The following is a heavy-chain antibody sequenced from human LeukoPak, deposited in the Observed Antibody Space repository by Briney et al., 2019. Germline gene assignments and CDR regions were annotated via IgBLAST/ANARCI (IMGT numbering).Heavy chain of an antibody. J-gene: IGHJ4*02. V-gene: IGHV3-66*01. CDR2: IYSGGST. D-gene: IGHD2-15*01. CDR1: GFTVSSNY. Sequence: GGSLRLSCAASGFTVSSNYMSWVRQAPGKGLEWVSVIYSGGSTYYADSVKGRFTISRDNSKNTLYLQMSSLRAEDTAVYYCAREDGRMHYFDYWGQGTLVTVSS. CDR3: AREDGRMHYFDY.